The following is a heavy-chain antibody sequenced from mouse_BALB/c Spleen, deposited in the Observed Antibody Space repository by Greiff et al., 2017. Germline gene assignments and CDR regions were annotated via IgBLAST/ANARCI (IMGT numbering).Heavy chain of an antibody. CDR3: AREDYGYYFDY. J-gene: IGHJ2*01. V-gene: IGHV1-82*01. Sequence: VQLQQSGPELVKPGASVKISCKASGYAFSSSWMNWVKQRPGQGLEWIGRIYPGDGDTNYNGKFKGKATLTADKSSSTAYMQLSSLTSVDSAVYFCAREDYGYYFDYWGQGTTLTVSS. CDR2: IYPGDGDT. CDR1: GYAFSSSW. D-gene: IGHD2-2*01.